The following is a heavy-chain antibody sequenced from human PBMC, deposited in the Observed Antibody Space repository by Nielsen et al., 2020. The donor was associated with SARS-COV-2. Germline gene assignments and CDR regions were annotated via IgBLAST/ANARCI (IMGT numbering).Heavy chain of an antibody. CDR2: VFHSGSSGST. V-gene: IGHV4-4*02. CDR3: ARVRPYYFDH. CDR1: GASVSSDNW. J-gene: IGHJ4*02. Sequence: SETLSLTCIVSGASVSSDNWWSWVRQPPGKGLEWTGEVFHSGSSGSTNYNPSLKSRVILSVDKSKNQVSLTLNSVTAADTAVYYCARVRPYYFDHWGQGTLVTVSS.